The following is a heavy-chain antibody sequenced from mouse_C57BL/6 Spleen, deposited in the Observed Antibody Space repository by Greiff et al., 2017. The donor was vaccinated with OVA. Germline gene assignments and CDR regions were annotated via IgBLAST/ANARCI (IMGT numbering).Heavy chain of an antibody. V-gene: IGHV6-6*01. CDR3: TTPLYYYGSSYWYFDV. Sequence: EVQGVESGGGLVQPGGSMKLSCAASGFTFSDAWMDWVRQSPEKGLEWVAEIRNKANNHATYYAESVKGRFTISRDDSKSSVYLQMNSLRAEDTGIYYCTTPLYYYGSSYWYFDVWGTGTTVTVSS. CDR1: GFTFSDAW. CDR2: IRNKANNHAT. D-gene: IGHD1-1*01. J-gene: IGHJ1*03.